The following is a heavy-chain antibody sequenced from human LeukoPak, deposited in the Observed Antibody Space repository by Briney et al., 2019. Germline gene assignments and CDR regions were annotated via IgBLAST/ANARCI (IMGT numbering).Heavy chain of an antibody. CDR3: ATTLLRASSYMDV. J-gene: IGHJ6*03. V-gene: IGHV3-23*01. Sequence: PGGSLRLSCAASGITFSSYAMSWVRQAPGKGLEWVSAIDGGGDSTYYADSVKGRFTISRDNSKSTLYLQMNSLRAEDTALYYCATTLLRASSYMDVWGKGTTVTVSS. CDR1: GITFSSYA. CDR2: IDGGGDST.